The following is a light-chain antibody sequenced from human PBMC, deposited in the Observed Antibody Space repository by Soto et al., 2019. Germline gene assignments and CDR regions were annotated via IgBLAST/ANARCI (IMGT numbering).Light chain of an antibody. CDR1: QSARIS. CDR3: QQYNNWPPT. Sequence: EILMTQSPATLSVSPGERATLSCRASQSARISLGWYQQKPGQAPRLLIYDVSTRATGVPARFSGSGSGTEFTLTISSPQSEDFAVYYCQQYNNWPPTFGQGTRLEIK. J-gene: IGKJ5*01. CDR2: DVS. V-gene: IGKV3-15*01.